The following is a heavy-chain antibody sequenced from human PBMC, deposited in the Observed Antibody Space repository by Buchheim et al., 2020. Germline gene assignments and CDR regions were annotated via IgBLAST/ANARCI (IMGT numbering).Heavy chain of an antibody. CDR2: ISYDGSNK. Sequence: QVQLVESGGGVVQPGRSLRLSCAASGFTFSSYGMHWVRQAPGKGLEWVAVISYDGSNKYYADSVKGRFTTSRVNSKNTLYLQMNSLRAEDTAVYYCAKSLGVFVDSGYDPGYYGMDVWGQGTT. D-gene: IGHD5-12*01. CDR1: GFTFSSYG. CDR3: AKSLGVFVDSGYDPGYYGMDV. V-gene: IGHV3-30*18. J-gene: IGHJ6*02.